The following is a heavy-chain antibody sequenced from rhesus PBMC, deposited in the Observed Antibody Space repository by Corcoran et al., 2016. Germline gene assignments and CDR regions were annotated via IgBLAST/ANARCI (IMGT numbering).Heavy chain of an antibody. CDR2: IDPSDSDT. Sequence: VPLVQSGAEVKRPGESLKISCKTSGYSFTSYWISWVRLLPGKGLEWMGAIDPSDSDTRYSPSFQGQVTIAADKSISTAYLQWSSLKASDTATYYCAKEGIAAHFDYWGQGVLVTVSS. CDR1: GYSFTSYW. CDR3: AKEGIAAHFDY. D-gene: IGHD6-13*01. V-gene: IGHV5-20*02. J-gene: IGHJ4*01.